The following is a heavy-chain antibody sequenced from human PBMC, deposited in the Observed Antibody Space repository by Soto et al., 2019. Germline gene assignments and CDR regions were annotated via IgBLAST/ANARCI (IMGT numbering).Heavy chain of an antibody. CDR3: ARDPKLPQSWGVYYYGMDV. CDR2: ISSSSSYI. Sequence: EVQLVESGGGLVKPGGSLRLSCAASGFTFSSYSMNWVRQAPGKGLEWVSSISSSSSYIYYADSVKGRFTISRDNAKNSLYLQMNSLRAEDTAVYYCARDPKLPQSWGVYYYGMDVWGQGNTVTVSS. D-gene: IGHD3-16*01. V-gene: IGHV3-21*01. J-gene: IGHJ6*02. CDR1: GFTFSSYS.